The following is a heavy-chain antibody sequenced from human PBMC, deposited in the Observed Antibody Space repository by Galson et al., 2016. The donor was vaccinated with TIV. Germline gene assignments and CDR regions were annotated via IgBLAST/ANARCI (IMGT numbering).Heavy chain of an antibody. CDR1: TFKVSDNY. CDR2: ISSGGTT. D-gene: IGHD2-21*01. V-gene: IGHV3-66*02. Sequence: LRLSCAASTFKVSDNYMTWVRQAPGKGLEWVSIISSGGTTHYANSVRGRFTMSRDTDKNTVYLQMNNLRAEDTAVYYCARERRHCGNECYLYYYFGMDVWGQGATVTVSS. J-gene: IGHJ6*02. CDR3: ARERRHCGNECYLYYYFGMDV.